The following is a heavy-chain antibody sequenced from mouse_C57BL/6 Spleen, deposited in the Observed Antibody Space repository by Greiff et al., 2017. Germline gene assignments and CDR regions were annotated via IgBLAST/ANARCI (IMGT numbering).Heavy chain of an antibody. CDR2: INYDGSST. Sequence: EVKVVESEGGLVQPGSSMKLSCTASGFTFSDYYMAWVRQVPEKGLEWVANINYDGSSTYYLESLKSRFIISRDNAKNILYLQMSSLKSEDTATYYCARDRRYYGSSLYWYFDVWGTGTTVTVSS. CDR1: GFTFSDYY. J-gene: IGHJ1*03. V-gene: IGHV5-16*01. CDR3: ARDRRYYGSSLYWYFDV. D-gene: IGHD1-1*01.